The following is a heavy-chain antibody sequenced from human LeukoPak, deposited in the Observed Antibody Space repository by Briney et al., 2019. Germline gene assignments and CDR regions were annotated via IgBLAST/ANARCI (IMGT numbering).Heavy chain of an antibody. CDR1: GFMFNTYS. CDR3: AKRIAAQENFDY. D-gene: IGHD6-6*01. V-gene: IGHV3-23*01. CDR2: ISGSGGST. J-gene: IGHJ4*02. Sequence: GGSLRLSCAASGFMFNTYSMNWVRQAPGKGLEWVSAISGSGGSTNYADSVKGRFTISRDNSKNTLYLQMNSLRAEDTALYYCAKRIAAQENFDYWGQGTLVTVSS.